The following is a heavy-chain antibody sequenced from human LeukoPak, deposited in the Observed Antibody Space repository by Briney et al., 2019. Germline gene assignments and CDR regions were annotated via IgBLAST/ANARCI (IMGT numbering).Heavy chain of an antibody. CDR3: ARESSGWFKDRRIFDY. V-gene: IGHV1-18*01. CDR2: ISAYNGNT. D-gene: IGHD6-19*01. Sequence: GASVKVSCKASGYTFTSYGISWVRQAPGQGLEWMGWISAYNGNTNYAQKLQGRVTVTTDTSTSTAYMELRSLRSDDTAVYYCARESSGWFKDRRIFDYWGQGTLVTVSS. J-gene: IGHJ4*02. CDR1: GYTFTSYG.